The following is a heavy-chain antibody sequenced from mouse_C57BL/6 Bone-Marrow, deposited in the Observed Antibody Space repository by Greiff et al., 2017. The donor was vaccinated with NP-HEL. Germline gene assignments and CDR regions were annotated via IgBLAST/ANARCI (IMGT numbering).Heavy chain of an antibody. D-gene: IGHD6-1*01. CDR2: IDPENGDT. CDR1: GFNIKDDY. J-gene: IGHJ2*01. Sequence: EVQLQQSGAELVRPGASVKLSCTASGFNIKDDYMHWVKQRPEQGLEWIGWIDPENGDTEYASKFKGKATLTADKSSSTAYMQLSSLTSEDSAVYFCASHGGVFDYWGQGTTLTVSS. CDR3: ASHGGVFDY. V-gene: IGHV14-4*01.